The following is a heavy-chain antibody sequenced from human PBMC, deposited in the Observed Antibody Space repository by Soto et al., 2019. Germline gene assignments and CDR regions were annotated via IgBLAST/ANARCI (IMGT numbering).Heavy chain of an antibody. CDR2: ISAYNGNT. V-gene: IGHV1-18*01. CDR1: GYTFTSYG. CDR3: AGFLLRYCSGGSCPTNWFDP. D-gene: IGHD2-15*01. J-gene: IGHJ5*02. Sequence: GASVKVSCKASGYTFTSYGISWVRQAPGQGLEWMGWISAYNGNTNYAQKLQGRVTMTTDTSTSTAYMELRSLRSDDTAVYYCAGFLLRYCSGGSCPTNWFDPWGQGTLVTVSS.